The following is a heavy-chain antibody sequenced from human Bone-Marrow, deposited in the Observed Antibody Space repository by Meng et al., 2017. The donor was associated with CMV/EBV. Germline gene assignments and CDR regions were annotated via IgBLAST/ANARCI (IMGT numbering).Heavy chain of an antibody. CDR2: ISSSGSTI. Sequence: LSLTCAASGFTFSSYEMNWVRQAPGKGLEWVSYISSSGSTIYYADSVKGRFTISRDNAKNSLYLQMNSLRAEDTALYYCAKGAIEYSSSARNFDYWGQGTLVTVSS. J-gene: IGHJ4*02. CDR3: AKGAIEYSSSARNFDY. CDR1: GFTFSSYE. D-gene: IGHD6-6*01. V-gene: IGHV3-48*03.